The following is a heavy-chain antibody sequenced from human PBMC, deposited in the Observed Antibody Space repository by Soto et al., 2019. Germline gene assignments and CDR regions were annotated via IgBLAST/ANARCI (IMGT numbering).Heavy chain of an antibody. Sequence: SETLSLTCTVSGGSISSGGYYWSWIRQHPGKGLEWIGYIYYSGSTYYNPSLKSRVTISVDTSKNQFSLKLSSVTAADTAVYYCARVQYYYDSSGYYRTAYFDYWGQGTLVTVSS. J-gene: IGHJ4*02. CDR1: GGSISSGGYY. CDR2: IYYSGST. V-gene: IGHV4-31*03. CDR3: ARVQYYYDSSGYYRTAYFDY. D-gene: IGHD3-22*01.